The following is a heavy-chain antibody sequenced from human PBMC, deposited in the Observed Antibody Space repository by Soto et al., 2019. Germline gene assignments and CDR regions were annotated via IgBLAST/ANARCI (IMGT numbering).Heavy chain of an antibody. Sequence: DSMRVSCKASGYTFTGYYMHWVRQARGQGLEWMGWINPNSGGTNYAQKFQGRVTMTRDTSISTAYMGLSRLRSDDTAVYYCARWGDHNYVWGSSNWFQPLGQGTLVNVSS. V-gene: IGHV1-2*02. J-gene: IGHJ5*02. CDR1: GYTFTGYY. CDR3: ARWGDHNYVWGSSNWFQP. D-gene: IGHD3-16*01. CDR2: INPNSGGT.